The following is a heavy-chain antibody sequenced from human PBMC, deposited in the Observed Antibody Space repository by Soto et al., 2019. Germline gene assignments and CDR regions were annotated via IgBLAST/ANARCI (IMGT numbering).Heavy chain of an antibody. Sequence: PGGSLRLSCAASGFTFSSYAMSWVRQAPGKGLEWVSAISGSGGSTYYADSVKGRLTISRDNSKNTLYLQMNSLRAEDTAVYYCATSISGYSSGWYRFFAFDIWGQGTMVTVSS. CDR2: ISGSGGST. CDR1: GFTFSSYA. V-gene: IGHV3-23*01. CDR3: ATSISGYSSGWYRFFAFDI. J-gene: IGHJ3*02. D-gene: IGHD6-19*01.